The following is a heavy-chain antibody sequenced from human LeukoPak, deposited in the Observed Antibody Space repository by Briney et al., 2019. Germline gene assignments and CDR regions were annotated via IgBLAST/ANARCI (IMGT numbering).Heavy chain of an antibody. CDR3: ASLQVAGIRDDFDI. CDR1: GFTSSNYG. Sequence: GGSLRLSCAASGFTSSNYGMHWVRQAPGKGLEWVAFIWYDGLRTKYEDSVKGRFIISRDNPKNTLFLQMNSLRAEDTAVYYCASLQVAGIRDDFDIWGQGTMVTVSS. CDR2: IWYDGLRT. D-gene: IGHD6-19*01. V-gene: IGHV3-30*02. J-gene: IGHJ3*02.